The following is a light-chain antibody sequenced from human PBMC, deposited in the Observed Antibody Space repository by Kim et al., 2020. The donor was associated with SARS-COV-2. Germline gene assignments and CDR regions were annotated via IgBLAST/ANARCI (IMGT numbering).Light chain of an antibody. CDR2: GAS. CDR1: QSVSSN. V-gene: IGKV3-15*01. CDR3: QQYNNWPPMYT. J-gene: IGKJ2*01. Sequence: EIVMTQSPATLSVSPGERATLSCRASQSVSSNLAWYQQKPGQAPRILIYGASTRATGIPARFSGSGSGTEFTLTISSLQSEDFAVYYCQQYNNWPPMYTFGQGTKLEI.